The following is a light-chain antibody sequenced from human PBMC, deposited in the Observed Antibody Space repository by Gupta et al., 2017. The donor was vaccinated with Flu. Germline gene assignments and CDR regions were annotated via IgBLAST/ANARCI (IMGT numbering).Light chain of an antibody. CDR1: SSDVCGYNY. J-gene: IGLJ3*02. V-gene: IGLV2-14*01. CDR2: EVI. CDR3: SSYTSSNALE. Sequence: SITISCTGTSSDVCGYNYVSWYQHHPGKAPELMIYEVINRPSGVSNRFSGSKSGNTASLTISGLQAEDEADYYCSSYTSSNALEFGGGTKLTVL.